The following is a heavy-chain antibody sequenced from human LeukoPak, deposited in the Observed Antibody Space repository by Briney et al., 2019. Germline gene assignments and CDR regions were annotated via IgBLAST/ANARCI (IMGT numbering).Heavy chain of an antibody. CDR3: ARGLNYGGIYNWFDP. V-gene: IGHV3-30-3*01. Sequence: GGSLRLSCVASGFTFSSYAMHWVRQAPGKGLEWVAVISYDGSNKYYADSVKGRFTISRDNSKNTLYLQMNSLRAEDTAVYYCARGLNYGGIYNWFDPWGQGTLVTVSS. J-gene: IGHJ5*02. D-gene: IGHD4-23*01. CDR1: GFTFSSYA. CDR2: ISYDGSNK.